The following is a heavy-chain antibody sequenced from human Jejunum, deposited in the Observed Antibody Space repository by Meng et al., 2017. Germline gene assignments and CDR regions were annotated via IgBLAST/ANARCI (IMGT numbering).Heavy chain of an antibody. D-gene: IGHD1-26*01. CDR1: VYTFTSYG. Sequence: QVQLVQAGSELKEPGASVTVSCTASVYTFTSYGMNWVRQAPGQGLEWMGWINTNTGNPTYAQGFTGRFVFSLDTSVSTAYLQISSLKAEDIAMYYCAREASAGYWGQGTLVTVSS. J-gene: IGHJ4*02. CDR2: INTNTGNP. V-gene: IGHV7-4-1*02. CDR3: AREASAGY.